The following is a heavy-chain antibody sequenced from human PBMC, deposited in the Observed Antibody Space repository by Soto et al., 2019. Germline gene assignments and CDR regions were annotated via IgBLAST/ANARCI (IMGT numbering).Heavy chain of an antibody. J-gene: IGHJ4*02. Sequence: ASVKVSCKASGYTFTSYGISWVRQAPGQGLEWMGWISAYNGNTNYAQKLQGRVTMTTDTSTSTAYMELRSLRSDDTAVYYCAIVYFDWSPDDYWGQGTLVTVSS. CDR3: AIVYFDWSPDDY. CDR2: ISAYNGNT. V-gene: IGHV1-18*01. D-gene: IGHD3-9*01. CDR1: GYTFTSYG.